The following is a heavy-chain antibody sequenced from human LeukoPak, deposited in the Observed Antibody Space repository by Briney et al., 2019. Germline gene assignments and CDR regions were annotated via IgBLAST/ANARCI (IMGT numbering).Heavy chain of an antibody. J-gene: IGHJ4*02. Sequence: PSETLSLTCSVSGGSISSYYWSWIRQPPGKGLEWVGYIYYSGSTNYNPSLKSRVTISVDTSKNQFSLKLSSVTAADTAVYYCASGLSFDYWGQGTLATVSS. D-gene: IGHD2/OR15-2a*01. CDR2: IYYSGST. CDR3: ASGLSFDY. V-gene: IGHV4-59*01. CDR1: GGSISSYY.